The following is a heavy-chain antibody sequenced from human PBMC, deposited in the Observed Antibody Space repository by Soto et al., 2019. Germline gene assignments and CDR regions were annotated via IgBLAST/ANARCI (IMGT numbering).Heavy chain of an antibody. CDR3: ARVEGDYFTD. CDR2: INHSGST. J-gene: IGHJ4*02. V-gene: IGHV4-34*01. CDR1: GGSCSGYC. D-gene: IGHD4-17*01. Sequence: SETLPLTCAVDGGSCSGYCWSLIRQPPGKGLEWIGEINHSGSTNYNPSLKSRVTISVDTSKNQFSLKLSSVTAADTAVYYCARVEGDYFTDWGQGTMVTVSS.